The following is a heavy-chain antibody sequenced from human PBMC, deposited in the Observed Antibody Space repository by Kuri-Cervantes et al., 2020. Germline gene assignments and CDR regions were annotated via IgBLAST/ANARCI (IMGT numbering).Heavy chain of an antibody. D-gene: IGHD2-8*01. CDR1: GYTFTGYY. CDR3: AAVYGGV. Sequence: ASVKVSCKASGYTFTGYYMHWVRQAPGQGLEWMGWISAYNGNTNYAQKLQGRVTMTTDTSTSTAYMELSSLRSEDTAVYYCAAVYGGVWGQGTTVTVSS. V-gene: IGHV1-18*04. J-gene: IGHJ6*02. CDR2: ISAYNGNT.